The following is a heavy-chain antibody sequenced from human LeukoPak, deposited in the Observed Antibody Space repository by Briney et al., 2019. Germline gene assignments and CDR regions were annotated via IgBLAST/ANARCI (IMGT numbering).Heavy chain of an antibody. Sequence: PGGSLRLSRAASGFTFSSHSMKWVRQAPGKGREGVSYIISSISTIYYADSVKGRFTISRDNAKNSLYLPTNSLRADDTAVYYCAIAVGHGSGSPSMDVWGNGTTVTVSS. CDR2: IISSISTI. V-gene: IGHV3-48*01. CDR3: AIAVGHGSGSPSMDV. D-gene: IGHD3-10*01. J-gene: IGHJ6*04. CDR1: GFTFSSHS.